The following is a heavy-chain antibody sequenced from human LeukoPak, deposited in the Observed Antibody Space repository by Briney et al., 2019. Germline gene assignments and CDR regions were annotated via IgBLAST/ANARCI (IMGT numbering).Heavy chain of an antibody. D-gene: IGHD5-18*01. V-gene: IGHV3-53*01. CDR1: GFTFSSNY. CDR2: IYSGGST. Sequence: GGSLRLSCAASGFTFSSNYMSWVREAPGKGLEGVSVIYSGGSTYYADSVKGRFTISRDNSKNTLYLQMNSLRAEDTAVYYCARGRGVQLWLRFFDYWGQGTLVTVSS. CDR3: ARGRGVQLWLRFFDY. J-gene: IGHJ4*02.